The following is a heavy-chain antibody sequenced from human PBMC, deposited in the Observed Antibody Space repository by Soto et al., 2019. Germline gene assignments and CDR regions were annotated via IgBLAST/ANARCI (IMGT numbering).Heavy chain of an antibody. CDR3: AKTLSAGYSSSWYSPEYDY. J-gene: IGHJ4*02. V-gene: IGHV3-23*01. CDR2: ISGSGGST. Sequence: PGGSLRLSCAASGFTFSSYAMSWVRQAPGKGLEWVSAISGSGGSTYYADSVKGRFTISRDNSKNTLYLQMNSLRAEDTAVYYCAKTLSAGYSSSWYSPEYDYWGQGTLVTVSS. D-gene: IGHD6-13*01. CDR1: GFTFSSYA.